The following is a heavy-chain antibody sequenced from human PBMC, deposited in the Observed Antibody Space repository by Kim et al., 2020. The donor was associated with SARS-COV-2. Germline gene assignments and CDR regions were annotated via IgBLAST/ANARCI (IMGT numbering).Heavy chain of an antibody. J-gene: IGHJ6*02. Sequence: GGSLRLSCAASGFTFSSYWMSWVRQAPGKGLEWVANIKQDGSEKYYVDSVKGRFTISRDNAKNSLYLQMNSLRAEDTAVYYCARDRNTMVRGSTYRYYYYGMDVWGQGTTVTVSS. CDR3: ARDRNTMVRGSTYRYYYYGMDV. D-gene: IGHD3-10*01. CDR1: GFTFSSYW. V-gene: IGHV3-7*01. CDR2: IKQDGSEK.